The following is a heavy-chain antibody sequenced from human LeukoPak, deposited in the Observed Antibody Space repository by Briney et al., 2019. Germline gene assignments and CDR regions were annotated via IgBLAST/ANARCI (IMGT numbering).Heavy chain of an antibody. J-gene: IGHJ3*02. Sequence: GASVKVSCKVSGYTLTELSMHWVRQAPGKGLEWMGGFDPEDGETIYAQKFQGRVTMTEDTSTDTAYMELSSLRSEDTAVYYCATAPRYFDWPREAAFDIWGQGTMVTVSS. CDR3: ATAPRYFDWPREAAFDI. V-gene: IGHV1-24*01. CDR2: FDPEDGET. CDR1: GYTLTELS. D-gene: IGHD3-9*01.